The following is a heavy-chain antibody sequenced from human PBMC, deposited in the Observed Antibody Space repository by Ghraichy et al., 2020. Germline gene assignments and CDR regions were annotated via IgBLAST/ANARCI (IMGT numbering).Heavy chain of an antibody. CDR2: ISGGSSST. D-gene: IGHD6-13*01. V-gene: IGHV3-23*01. CDR1: GFTFSTYA. J-gene: IGHJ4*02. Sequence: GGSLRLSCAASGFTFSTYAMSWVRQAPGKGLEWVSTISGGSSSTYYPDSVKGRFTISRDDSKNTLHLQMNSLRAEDTALYYCAKSTGSSWYYLDSWGQGTLVTVSS. CDR3: AKSTGSSWYYLDS.